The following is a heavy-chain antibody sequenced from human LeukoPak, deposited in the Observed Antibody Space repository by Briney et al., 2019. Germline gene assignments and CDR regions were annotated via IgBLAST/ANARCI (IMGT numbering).Heavy chain of an antibody. CDR3: ATDGYIYFQY. J-gene: IGHJ4*02. D-gene: IGHD5-24*01. CDR1: EFTVSSNV. CDR2: IYSDGRA. V-gene: IGHV3-53*01. Sequence: PGGSLRLSCAASEFTVSSNVMSWVRQAPGKGLEWVSLIYSDGRAYYADSVKGRFTISRDNSKNTLYLEMNSLRPEDTAVYYCATDGYIYFQYWGQGTLVTVSS.